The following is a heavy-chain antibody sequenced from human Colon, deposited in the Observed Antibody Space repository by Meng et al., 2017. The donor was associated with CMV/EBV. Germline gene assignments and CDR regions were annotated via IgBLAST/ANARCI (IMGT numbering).Heavy chain of an antibody. Sequence: ASVTVSCKASGSTFTSNYVHWVRQAPGQGLEWMGIINPSGGSTNYAQRFQGRVTMTRDTSTSTVYMELSSLRSEDTAVYYCARGGDYSNTGYYYGMDVWGQGTTVTVSS. J-gene: IGHJ6*02. D-gene: IGHD4-11*01. CDR3: ARGGDYSNTGYYYGMDV. CDR2: INPSGGST. CDR1: GSTFTSNY. V-gene: IGHV1-46*01.